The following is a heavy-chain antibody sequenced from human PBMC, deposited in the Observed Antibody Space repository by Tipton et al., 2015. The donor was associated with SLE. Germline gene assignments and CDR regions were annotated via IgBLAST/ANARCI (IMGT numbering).Heavy chain of an antibody. CDR2: IYYSGST. CDR3: ARLWLRDYFDY. J-gene: IGHJ4*02. D-gene: IGHD3-10*01. Sequence: TLSLTCTVSGGSLSSYYWTWIRQPPGKGLEWIGYIYYSGSTNYNPSLKSRVTISVDTSTNLFSLKLTSVTAADTAVYYCARLWLRDYFDYWGQGTLVTVSS. CDR1: GGSLSSYY. V-gene: IGHV4-59*12.